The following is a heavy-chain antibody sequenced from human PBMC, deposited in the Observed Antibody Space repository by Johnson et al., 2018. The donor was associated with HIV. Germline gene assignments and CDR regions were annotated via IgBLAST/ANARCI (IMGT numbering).Heavy chain of an antibody. CDR2: IYSGGDI. V-gene: IGHV3-66*01. CDR1: GFTVSSNY. CDR3: ARGGGAYCGGDCLRTFDI. D-gene: IGHD2-21*02. J-gene: IGHJ3*02. Sequence: VQLVESGGGLVQPGGSLRLSCAASGFTVSSNYMSWVRQAPGKGLEWVSEIYSGGDIYYADSVKGRFIIPRDNSKSTLYLQLNSLRAEDTGIYYCARGGGAYCGGDCLRTFDIWGQGTMVTVSP.